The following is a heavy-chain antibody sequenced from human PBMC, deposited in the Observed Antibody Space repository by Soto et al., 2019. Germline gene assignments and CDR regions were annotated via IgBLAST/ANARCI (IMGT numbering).Heavy chain of an antibody. CDR3: AKGGRQWLGTSYVNY. D-gene: IGHD6-19*01. CDR1: GFTFSDYA. J-gene: IGHJ4*02. CDR2: VSHDGRNT. V-gene: IGHV3-30*18. Sequence: VQLVESGGGVVQPGRSLRLSCAASGFTFSDYAMHWVRQAPGKGLEWVAVVSHDGRNTHYADSVKGRFTISRDSSKNTVSLEMTSLSAEDTAVYYCAKGGRQWLGTSYVNYWGQGALVTVSS.